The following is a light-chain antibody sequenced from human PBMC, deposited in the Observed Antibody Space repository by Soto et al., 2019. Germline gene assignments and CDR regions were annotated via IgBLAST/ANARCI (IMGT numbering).Light chain of an antibody. CDR2: EVS. CDR1: SSDVGGYNY. J-gene: IGLJ1*01. CDR3: SSYTISSTYV. Sequence: QSALTQPASVSGSPGQSITISCTGTSSDVGGYNYVSWYQQHPGKAPKLMIYEVSNRPSGVSNRFSGSTSGNTASLTISGLQADDEADYYCSSYTISSTYVFGTGTKLTVL. V-gene: IGLV2-14*01.